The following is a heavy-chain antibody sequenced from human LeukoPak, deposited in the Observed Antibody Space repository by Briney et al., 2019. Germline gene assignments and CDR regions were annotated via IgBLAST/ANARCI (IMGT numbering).Heavy chain of an antibody. Sequence: SQTLSLTCTVSGGSISSGDYYWSWIRQPPGKGLEWIGYIYYSGSTYYNPSLKSRVTISVDTSKNQFSLKLSSVTAADTAVYYCARDYGSSRGDWLDPWGQGTLVTVSS. CDR3: ARDYGSSRGDWLDP. CDR1: GGSISSGDYY. D-gene: IGHD6-13*01. J-gene: IGHJ5*02. V-gene: IGHV4-30-4*01. CDR2: IYYSGST.